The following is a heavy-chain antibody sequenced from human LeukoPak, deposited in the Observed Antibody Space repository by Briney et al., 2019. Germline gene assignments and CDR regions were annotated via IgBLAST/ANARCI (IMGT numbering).Heavy chain of an antibody. CDR2: ISYDGSNK. D-gene: IGHD3-10*01. Sequence: PGGSLRLSCAASGFTFSSYAMHWVRQAPGKGLEWVAVISYDGSNKYYADSVKGRFTISRDNSKNTLYLQMNSLRAEDTAVYYCARDPTAYGSGSYHNWFDPWGQGTLVTVSS. J-gene: IGHJ5*02. V-gene: IGHV3-30-3*01. CDR3: ARDPTAYGSGSYHNWFDP. CDR1: GFTFSSYA.